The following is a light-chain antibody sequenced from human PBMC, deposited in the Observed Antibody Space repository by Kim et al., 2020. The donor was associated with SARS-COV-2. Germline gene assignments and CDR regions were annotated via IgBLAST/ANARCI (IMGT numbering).Light chain of an antibody. CDR1: QSISSN. Sequence: EIVMTQSPATLSVSPGERATLSCRASQSISSNLAWYQLKPGQAPRLLMYGASTRATGVPARFSGSGSVTEFTLFISSLQSDDVAVYYCQHYNNWPWTFGQGTKVDIK. J-gene: IGKJ1*01. V-gene: IGKV3-15*01. CDR3: QHYNNWPWT. CDR2: GAS.